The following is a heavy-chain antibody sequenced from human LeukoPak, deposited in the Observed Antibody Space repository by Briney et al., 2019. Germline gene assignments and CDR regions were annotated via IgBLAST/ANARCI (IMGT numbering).Heavy chain of an antibody. CDR3: ARDGPSIAAAGTRAFDY. Sequence: PGGSLRLSCAASGFTFSSYAMHWVRQAPGKGLGWVAVISYDGSNKYYADSVKGRFTISRDNSKNTLYLQMNSLRAEDTAVYYCARDGPSIAAAGTRAFDYWGQGTLVTVSS. CDR1: GFTFSSYA. J-gene: IGHJ4*02. CDR2: ISYDGSNK. D-gene: IGHD6-13*01. V-gene: IGHV3-30-3*01.